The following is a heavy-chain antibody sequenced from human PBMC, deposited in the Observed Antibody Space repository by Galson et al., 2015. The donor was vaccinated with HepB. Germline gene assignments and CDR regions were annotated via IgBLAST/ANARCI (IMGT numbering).Heavy chain of an antibody. D-gene: IGHD1-7*01. CDR3: ARGLRNWNSAMMPTYGMDV. J-gene: IGHJ6*02. CDR1: GFTVSSNY. V-gene: IGHV3-66*01. Sequence: SLRLSCAASGFTVSSNYMSWVRQAPGKGLEWVSLIYSAGYTYYADSVTGRFTISRDNSKNTLFLQMNTLGVEDTAVYYCARGLRNWNSAMMPTYGMDVWGQGTTVIVSS. CDR2: IYSAGYT.